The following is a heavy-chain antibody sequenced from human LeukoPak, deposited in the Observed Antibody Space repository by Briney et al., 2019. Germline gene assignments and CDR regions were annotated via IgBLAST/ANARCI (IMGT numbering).Heavy chain of an antibody. CDR1: GITFTTID. Sequence: GGSLRLSCAVSGITFTTIDVSWVRLAPGKGLEWVSTITKSGGSTYYADSVKGRFTISRDNSKDTLYLQMNSLRAEDTAVYYCAKDLRWFGELLYYAFDIWGQGTMVTVSS. D-gene: IGHD3-10*01. CDR2: ITKSGGST. CDR3: AKDLRWFGELLYYAFDI. J-gene: IGHJ3*02. V-gene: IGHV3-23*01.